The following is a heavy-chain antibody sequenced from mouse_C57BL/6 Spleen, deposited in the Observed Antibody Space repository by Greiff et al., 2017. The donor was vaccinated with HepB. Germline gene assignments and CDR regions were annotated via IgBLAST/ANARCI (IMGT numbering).Heavy chain of an antibody. D-gene: IGHD1-1*01. Sequence: QVQLKEPGAELVMPGASVKLSCKASGYTFTSYWMHWVKQRPGQGLEWIGEIDPSDSYTNYNQKFKGKSTLTVDKSSSTAYMQLSSLTSEDSAVYYCARTDYYGSSYHYFDYWGQGTTLTVSS. V-gene: IGHV1-69*01. CDR1: GYTFTSYW. CDR2: IDPSDSYT. CDR3: ARTDYYGSSYHYFDY. J-gene: IGHJ2*01.